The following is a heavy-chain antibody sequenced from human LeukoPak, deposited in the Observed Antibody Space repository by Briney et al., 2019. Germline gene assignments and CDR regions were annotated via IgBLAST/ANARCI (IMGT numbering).Heavy chain of an antibody. J-gene: IGHJ4*02. D-gene: IGHD3-22*01. CDR2: IIPIFGTA. CDR3: ARGPELLYYYDSSGYYAY. Sequence: SVKVSCKASGGTFSSYAISWVRQAPGQGLEWMGRIIPIFGTANYAQKFQGRVTITTDESTSTAYMELSSLRSEDTAVYYCARGPELLYYYDSSGYYAYWGQGTLVTVSS. V-gene: IGHV1-69*05. CDR1: GGTFSSYA.